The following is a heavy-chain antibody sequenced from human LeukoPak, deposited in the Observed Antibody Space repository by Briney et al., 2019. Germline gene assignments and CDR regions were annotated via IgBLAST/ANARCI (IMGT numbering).Heavy chain of an antibody. CDR2: ISGSGGST. J-gene: IGHJ4*02. V-gene: IGHV3-23*01. D-gene: IGHD2-2*01. CDR1: GFTFSSYA. Sequence: GGSLRLSCAASGFTFSSYAMSWVRQAPGKGLEWVSAISGSGGSTYYADSVKGRFTISRDNSKNTLYLQMNSLRAEDTAVYYCVTILGYCSSTSCYAPFDYWGQGTLVTVSS. CDR3: VTILGYCSSTSCYAPFDY.